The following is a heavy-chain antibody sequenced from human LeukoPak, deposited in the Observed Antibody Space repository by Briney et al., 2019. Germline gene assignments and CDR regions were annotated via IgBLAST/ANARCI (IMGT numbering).Heavy chain of an antibody. CDR2: ISGSDTST. Sequence: PGGSLRLSCAVCGFTFRSYDMTWVRQVPGRGLEWVSGISGSDTSTYYADSVKGRFTISRDNSKNTLYLQMHSLRAEETAVYYCAKGFRSNSHVPDYWGRGTLVTVSS. CDR3: AKGFRSNSHVPDY. J-gene: IGHJ4*02. V-gene: IGHV3-23*01. D-gene: IGHD1-1*01. CDR1: GFTFRSYD.